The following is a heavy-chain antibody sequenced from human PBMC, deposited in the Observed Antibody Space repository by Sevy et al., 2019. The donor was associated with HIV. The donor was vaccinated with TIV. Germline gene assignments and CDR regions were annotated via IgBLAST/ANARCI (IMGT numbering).Heavy chain of an antibody. CDR1: GFTFRNYE. Sequence: GGSLRLSCAASGFTFRNYEVHGGRQAPGKGLYWDAVISHDERYKNYAESVKVRLTISRDNFKNTLFLEMDSLRTEDTAVYFCARVVSCGGDCYYLDYWGQGALVTVSS. CDR3: ARVVSCGGDCYYLDY. J-gene: IGHJ4*02. D-gene: IGHD2-21*02. CDR2: ISHDERYK. V-gene: IGHV3-30*04.